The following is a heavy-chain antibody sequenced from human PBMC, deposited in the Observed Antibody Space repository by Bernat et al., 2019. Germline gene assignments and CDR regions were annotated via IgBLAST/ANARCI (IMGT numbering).Heavy chain of an antibody. D-gene: IGHD6-19*01. CDR1: GYTLTELS. Sequence: QVQLVQSGAEVKKPGASVKVSCKVSGYTLTELSMHWVRQAPGKGLEWMGGFDPEDGETIYAQKFQGKVTITEDTSTATAYMELSSLRSEDTAVYYCSTAPVAGSLDYWGQGTVVTVSS. CDR3: STAPVAGSLDY. CDR2: FDPEDGET. J-gene: IGHJ4*02. V-gene: IGHV1-24*01.